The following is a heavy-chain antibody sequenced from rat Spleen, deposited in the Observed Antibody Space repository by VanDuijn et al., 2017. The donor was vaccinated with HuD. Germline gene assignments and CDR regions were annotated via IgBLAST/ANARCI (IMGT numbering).Heavy chain of an antibody. CDR2: ISYGDRSGHSST. V-gene: IGHV5-29*01. CDR3: ARRHYGYTDYFDY. J-gene: IGHJ2*01. Sequence: EVQLVESGGGLAQPGRSLKFSCAASGFTFSSFPMAWVRQAPTRGLEWVATISYGDRSGHSSTYYRDSVKGRFTISRDNAKSTLSLQMDSLRSGDTATYYCARRHYGYTDYFDYWGQGVMVTVSS. CDR1: GFTFSSFP. D-gene: IGHD1-9*01.